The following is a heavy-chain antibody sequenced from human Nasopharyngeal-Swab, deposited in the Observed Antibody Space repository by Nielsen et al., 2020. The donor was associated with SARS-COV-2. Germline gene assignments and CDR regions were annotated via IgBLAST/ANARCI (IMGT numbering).Heavy chain of an antibody. D-gene: IGHD6-13*01. CDR1: GGSVSSANW. V-gene: IGHV4-4*02. Sequence: SETLSLTCTVSGGSVSSANWWSWVRQPPGKGLEWIGDMYHSGSTAYNPSLKSRVTISVDKSKNQLSLKAFSVTAADTGVYYCARDGSAAGAMSAFDIWGQGTMVTVSS. CDR3: ARDGSAAGAMSAFDI. J-gene: IGHJ3*02. CDR2: MYHSGST.